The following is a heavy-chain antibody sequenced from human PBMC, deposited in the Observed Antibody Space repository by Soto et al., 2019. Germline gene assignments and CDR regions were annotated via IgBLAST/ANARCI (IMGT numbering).Heavy chain of an antibody. Sequence: SETLSLTCTVSGASISSYYWSWIRQPPGKGLEWVGFIFHSGSTGYNPSLRNRVTISSDTSKNQFSLRLISVTAADTAVYYCVAGPDRAKSAYWGQGALVTVSS. CDR3: VAGPDRAKSAY. J-gene: IGHJ4*01. CDR1: GASISSYY. V-gene: IGHV4-59*01. CDR2: IFHSGST.